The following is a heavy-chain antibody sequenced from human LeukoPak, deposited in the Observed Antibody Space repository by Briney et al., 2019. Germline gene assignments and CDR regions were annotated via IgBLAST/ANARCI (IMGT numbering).Heavy chain of an antibody. V-gene: IGHV1-18*01. CDR1: GYTFTSYG. CDR3: ARESDYYDSSGHYDY. Sequence: ASVKVSCKASGYTFTSYGISWVRQAPGQGLEWMGWISAYNGNTNYAQKLQGRVTMTTDTSTSTAYMELRSLRSDDTAVYYCARESDYYDSSGHYDYWGQGTLVPVSS. CDR2: ISAYNGNT. J-gene: IGHJ4*02. D-gene: IGHD3-22*01.